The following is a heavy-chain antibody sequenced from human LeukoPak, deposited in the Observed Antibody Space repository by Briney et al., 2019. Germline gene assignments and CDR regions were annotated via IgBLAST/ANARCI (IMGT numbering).Heavy chain of an antibody. CDR2: INPNSGGT. D-gene: IGHD6-13*01. Sequence: GASVRVSFKASGYTFTGYYMHWVRQAPGQGLEWMGWINPNSGGTNYAQKFQGRVTMTRDTSISTTYMELSRLRADDTAVYYCARKGSSSREFDPWGQGTLVTVSS. CDR1: GYTFTGYY. J-gene: IGHJ5*02. V-gene: IGHV1-2*02. CDR3: ARKGSSSREFDP.